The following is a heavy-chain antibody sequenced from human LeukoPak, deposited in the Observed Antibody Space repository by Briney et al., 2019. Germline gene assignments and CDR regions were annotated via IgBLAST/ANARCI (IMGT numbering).Heavy chain of an antibody. D-gene: IGHD2-2*01. CDR3: ARSTYQLLYFDY. J-gene: IGHJ4*02. Sequence: PSETLSLTCAVYGGSFSGYYWSWIRQPPGKGLEWIGEINHSGSTNYNPSLKSRVTISVDTSKNQFPLKLSSVTAADTAVYYCARSTYQLLYFDYWGQGTLVTVSS. CDR2: INHSGST. V-gene: IGHV4-34*01. CDR1: GGSFSGYY.